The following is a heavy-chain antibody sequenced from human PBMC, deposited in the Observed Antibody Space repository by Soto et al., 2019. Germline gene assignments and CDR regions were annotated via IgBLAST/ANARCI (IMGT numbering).Heavy chain of an antibody. CDR2: INPATGDT. V-gene: IGHV1-3*01. J-gene: IGHJ5*02. CDR1: GYTFTTSA. Sequence: QVHLLQSGAEVQKPGASVRISCQASGYTFTTSAIHWVRQAPGQSLEWMGWINPATGDTRYSQSVRGRVTFALDTSATTAYMDLRSLASHDTAVYSCARAAGRSKLLPFYFDPWGQGTLVTVSS. CDR3: ARAAGRSKLLPFYFDP. D-gene: IGHD6-13*01.